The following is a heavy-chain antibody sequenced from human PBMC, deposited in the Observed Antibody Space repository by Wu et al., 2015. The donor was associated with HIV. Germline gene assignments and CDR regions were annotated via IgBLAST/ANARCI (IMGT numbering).Heavy chain of an antibody. CDR2: ISAQNGNT. D-gene: IGHD3-22*01. V-gene: IGHV1-18*01. J-gene: IGHJ4*02. Sequence: VQLVQSGGEVKKPGASVKVACKASGYIFSDYGINWVRQAPGQGLEWMGWISAQNGNTKYAQKFQGRATMTTETSSSTAYMELKSLRSDDSGVYFCARGHYYDSSSSPMYWGPGSRVTVSS. CDR3: ARGHYYDSSSSPMY. CDR1: GYIFSDYG.